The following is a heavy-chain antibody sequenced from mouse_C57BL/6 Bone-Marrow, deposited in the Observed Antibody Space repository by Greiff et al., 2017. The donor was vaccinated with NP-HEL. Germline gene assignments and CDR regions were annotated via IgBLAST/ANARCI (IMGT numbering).Heavy chain of an antibody. J-gene: IGHJ4*01. Sequence: EVQLVESEGGLVQPGSSMKLSCTASGFTFSDYSMAWVRQVPGKGLEWVANINYDGSSTYYLDSLKSRVIISRDNAKNILYPQMSSLKSEDTATYYCAREGGLRRRTYAMDVWGQGTSVTVSS. CDR2: INYDGSST. D-gene: IGHD2-4*01. CDR1: GFTFSDYS. CDR3: AREGGLRRRTYAMDV. V-gene: IGHV5-16*01.